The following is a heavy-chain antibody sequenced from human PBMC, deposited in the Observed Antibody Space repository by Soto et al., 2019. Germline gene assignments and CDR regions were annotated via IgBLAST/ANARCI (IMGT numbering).Heavy chain of an antibody. J-gene: IGHJ6*02. CDR2: IIPIFGTA. Sequence: SVKVSCKASGGTFSSYAISWVRQAPGQGLEWMGGIIPIFGTANYAQKFQGRVTITADESTSTAYMELSSLRSEDTAVYYCASPLGRQLASWYYYYGMDVWGQGTLVTVSS. D-gene: IGHD6-6*01. V-gene: IGHV1-69*13. CDR3: ASPLGRQLASWYYYYGMDV. CDR1: GGTFSSYA.